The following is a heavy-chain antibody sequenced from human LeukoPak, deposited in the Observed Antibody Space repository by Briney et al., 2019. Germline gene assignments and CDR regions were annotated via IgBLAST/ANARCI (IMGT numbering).Heavy chain of an antibody. CDR1: GYAFTSYY. V-gene: IGHV1-46*01. Sequence: ASVKVSCKASGYAFTSYYMHWVRQAPGQGLEWMGIINPSGGSTSYAQKFQGRVTMTRDTSTSTVYMELSSLRPEDTAVYYCARAPRDIVATEGYFDYWGQGTLVTVSS. CDR3: ARAPRDIVATEGYFDY. J-gene: IGHJ4*02. CDR2: INPSGGST. D-gene: IGHD5-12*01.